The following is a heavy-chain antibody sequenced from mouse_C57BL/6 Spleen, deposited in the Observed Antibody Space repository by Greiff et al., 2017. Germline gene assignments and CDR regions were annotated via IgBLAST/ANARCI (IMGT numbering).Heavy chain of an antibody. CDR1: GYTFTSYT. D-gene: IGHD2-4*01. CDR3: ARDYDYAPYAMDY. CDR2: INPSSGYT. V-gene: IGHV1-4*01. Sequence: QVQLQQSGAELARPGASVKMSCKASGYTFTSYTMHWVKQRPGQGLEWIGYINPSSGYTKYNQKFKDKATLTADKSYSTAYMQLSSLTSEDSAVYYCARDYDYAPYAMDYWGQGTSVTVSS. J-gene: IGHJ4*01.